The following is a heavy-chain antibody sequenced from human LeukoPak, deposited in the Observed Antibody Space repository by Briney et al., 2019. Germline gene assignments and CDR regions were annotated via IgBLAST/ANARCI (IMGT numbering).Heavy chain of an antibody. V-gene: IGHV4-34*01. CDR3: ARSTYYYDSSGYYGLDY. CDR1: GGSFSGYY. D-gene: IGHD3-22*01. CDR2: INHSGST. J-gene: IGHJ4*02. Sequence: SETLSLTCAVYGGSFSGYYWSRIRQPPGKGLEWIGEINHSGSTNYNPSLKSRVTISVDTSKNQFSLKLSSVTAADTAVYYCARSTYYYDSSGYYGLDYWGQGTLVTVSS.